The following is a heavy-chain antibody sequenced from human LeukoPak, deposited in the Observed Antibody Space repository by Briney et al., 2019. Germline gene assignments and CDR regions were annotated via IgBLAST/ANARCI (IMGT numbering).Heavy chain of an antibody. V-gene: IGHV3-23*01. CDR2: ISGSGGST. J-gene: IGHJ4*02. CDR1: GFTFSSYG. D-gene: IGHD3-22*01. Sequence: GGSLRLSCAASGFTFSSYGMGWVRQAPGKGLEWVSAISGSGGSTYYADSVKGRFTISRDNSKNTLYLQMNSLRAEDTAVYYCAKDQQVKATYYYDSSGYLGYDYWGQGTLVTVSS. CDR3: AKDQQVKATYYYDSSGYLGYDY.